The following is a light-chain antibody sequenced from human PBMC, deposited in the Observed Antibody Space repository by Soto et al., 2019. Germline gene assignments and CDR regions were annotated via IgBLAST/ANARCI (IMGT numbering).Light chain of an antibody. J-gene: IGKJ1*01. CDR3: QQYGSSPQT. CDR1: QSVSSSY. V-gene: IGKV3-20*01. Sequence: EIVLTQSPGTLSLSPGERATLSCRASQSVSSSYLAWYQQKPGQAPRLLIYGASSRATGIPDRFGGSGSGTDFTLTISRLEPEDFAVHYCQQYGSSPQTFGQGTKVDIK. CDR2: GAS.